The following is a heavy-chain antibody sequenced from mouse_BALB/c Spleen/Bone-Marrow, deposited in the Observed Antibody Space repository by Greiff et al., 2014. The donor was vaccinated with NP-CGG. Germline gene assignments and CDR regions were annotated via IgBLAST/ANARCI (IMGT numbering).Heavy chain of an antibody. J-gene: IGHJ2*01. CDR3: PKRTSYAMES. CDR2: INPGSGGT. D-gene: IGHD6-5*01. CDR1: GYAFTNYL. V-gene: IGHV1-54*01. Sequence: VQLQQSGPELVRPGTSVKVSCKASGYAFTNYLMEWIKQRPGQGLEWIGVINPGSGGTNYNEKFKGKATLTADKSSSTAYMQLRSLPSVAPAVYFCPKRTSYAMESWAQGPPLTVSS.